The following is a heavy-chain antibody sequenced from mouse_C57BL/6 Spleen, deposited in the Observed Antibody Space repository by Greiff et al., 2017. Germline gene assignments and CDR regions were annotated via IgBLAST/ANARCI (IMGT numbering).Heavy chain of an antibody. D-gene: IGHD1-1*01. CDR1: GYTFTSYW. J-gene: IGHJ3*01. V-gene: IGHV1-69*01. CDR3: ARSPEGYYVWFAY. Sequence: QVQLQQPGAELVMPGASVKLSCKASGYTFTSYWMHWVKQRPGQGLEWIGEIDPSDSYTNYNQKFKGKSTLTVDKSSSTAYMQLSSLTSEDSAVYYCARSPEGYYVWFAYWGQGTLVTVSA. CDR2: IDPSDSYT.